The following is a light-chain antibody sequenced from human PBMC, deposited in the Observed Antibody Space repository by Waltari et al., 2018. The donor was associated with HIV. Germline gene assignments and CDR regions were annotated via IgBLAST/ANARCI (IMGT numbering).Light chain of an antibody. CDR1: SSNFGSNT. J-gene: IGLJ1*01. CDR3: YSYAGSGTFV. CDR2: SNS. Sequence: SVLTQSPSASGTPGQTVSISCSGSSSNFGSNTVSWYQQLPGTAPKLLIYSNSQRPSGVPDRFSGSKSGTSASLSISGLHAEDEADYYCYSYAGSGTFVFGTGTRVTVL. V-gene: IGLV1-44*01.